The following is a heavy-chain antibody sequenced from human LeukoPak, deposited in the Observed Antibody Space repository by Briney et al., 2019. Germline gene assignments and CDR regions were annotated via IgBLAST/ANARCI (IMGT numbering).Heavy chain of an antibody. CDR1: GGSISSRSYY. CDR2: IYYSGST. V-gene: IGHV4-39*01. D-gene: IGHD3-10*01. J-gene: IGHJ4*02. CDR3: ARQAVTMETEAY. Sequence: PSETLSLTCTVSGGSISSRSYYWGWIRQPPGKGLEWIGSIYYSGSTYYNPSLKSRVTISVDTSKNQFSLKLSSVTAADTAVYYCARQAVTMETEAYWGQGTLVTVSS.